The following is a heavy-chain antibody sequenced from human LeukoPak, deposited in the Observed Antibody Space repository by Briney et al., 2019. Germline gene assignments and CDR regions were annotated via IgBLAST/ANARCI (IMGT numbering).Heavy chain of an antibody. V-gene: IGHV1-69*04. D-gene: IGHD2-2*01. CDR2: IIPIFGMA. Sequence: ALVKVSRKASRGTFSCYVISWVGQAPGQGREWMGRIIPIFGMANYAQKFQGRVTITADKSTSTDYMELSSLRSEDTATYYCAREPVVVSAANCWFDPWGQGTLVTVSS. J-gene: IGHJ5*02. CDR3: AREPVVVSAANCWFDP. CDR1: RGTFSCYV.